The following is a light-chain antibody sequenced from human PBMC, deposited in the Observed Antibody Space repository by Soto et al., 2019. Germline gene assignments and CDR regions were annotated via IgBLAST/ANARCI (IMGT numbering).Light chain of an antibody. V-gene: IGLV2-14*01. CDR2: EVS. J-gene: IGLJ3*02. Sequence: QSALTQPASVSGSPGQSITISCTGTSSDVGGYNYVSWYQQHPGKAPKLMIYEVSNRPSGVSNRFSGSKSGNTASLTLSGVQAEDEADYYCSAYTSSSTVFGGGTKLTVL. CDR3: SAYTSSSTV. CDR1: SSDVGGYNY.